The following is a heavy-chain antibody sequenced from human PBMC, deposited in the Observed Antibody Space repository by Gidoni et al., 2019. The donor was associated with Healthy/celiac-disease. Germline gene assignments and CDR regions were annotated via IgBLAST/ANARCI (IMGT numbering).Heavy chain of an antibody. CDR3: ARGGYGANGWFDP. J-gene: IGHJ5*02. V-gene: IGHV1-2*04. D-gene: IGHD4-17*01. Sequence: QVQLVHSGADVKTPGASVTVSCKASGYTFTGYYMHWVRQAPGQGLEWMGWINPNSGGTNYAQKFQGWGTTTRDTSISTAYMELSRLRSDDTAVYYCARGGYGANGWFDPWGQGTLVTVSS. CDR1: GYTFTGYY. CDR2: INPNSGGT.